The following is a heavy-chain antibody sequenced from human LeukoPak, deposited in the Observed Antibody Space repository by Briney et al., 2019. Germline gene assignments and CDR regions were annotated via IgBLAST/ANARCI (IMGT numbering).Heavy chain of an antibody. V-gene: IGHV1-2*06. CDR1: GYTFTGYY. D-gene: IGHD3-10*01. Sequence: ASVKVSCKASGYTFTGYYMHWVRQAPGQGLEWMGRINPNSGGTNYAQKFQGRVTMTRDTSISTAYMELSRLRSDDTAVYYCARVLGVRGVERHFDHWGQGTLVTVSS. J-gene: IGHJ4*02. CDR2: INPNSGGT. CDR3: ARVLGVRGVERHFDH.